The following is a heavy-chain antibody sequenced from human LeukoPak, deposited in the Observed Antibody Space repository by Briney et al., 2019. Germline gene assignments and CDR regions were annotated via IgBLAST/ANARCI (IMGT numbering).Heavy chain of an antibody. CDR2: ISAYNGNT. J-gene: IGHJ3*02. Sequence: ASVKVSCKASGYTFTSYGISWVRQAPGQGLEGMGWISAYNGNTNYAQKLQGRVTMTTDTSTSTAYMELRSLRSDDTAVYYCARDGDRYDSSGYYGAFDIWGQGTMVTVSS. CDR1: GYTFTSYG. V-gene: IGHV1-18*01. D-gene: IGHD3-22*01. CDR3: ARDGDRYDSSGYYGAFDI.